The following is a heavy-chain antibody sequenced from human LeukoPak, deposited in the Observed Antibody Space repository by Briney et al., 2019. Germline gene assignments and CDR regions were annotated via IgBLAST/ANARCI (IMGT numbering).Heavy chain of an antibody. Sequence: PGGSLRLSCAASGFTFSSYAMSWVRQAPGKGLEWVSAISGRGGSTYYADSGKGRFTISRDNSKNTLYLKMNSLRAEDTAVYYCAKEDHDFWSGYFGYWGQGTLVTVSS. CDR1: GFTFSSYA. CDR3: AKEDHDFWSGYFGY. J-gene: IGHJ4*02. D-gene: IGHD3-3*01. CDR2: ISGRGGST. V-gene: IGHV3-23*01.